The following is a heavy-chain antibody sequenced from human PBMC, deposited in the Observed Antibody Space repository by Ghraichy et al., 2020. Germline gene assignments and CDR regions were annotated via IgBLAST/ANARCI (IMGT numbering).Heavy chain of an antibody. CDR2: ISGSGGST. V-gene: IGHV3-23*01. Sequence: GESLNISCAASGFTFSSYAMSWVRQAPGKGLEWVSAISGSGGSTYYADSVKGRFTISRDNSKNTLYLQMNSLRAEDTAVYYCAKETYYYDSSGYTLFDYWGQGTLVTVSS. CDR1: GFTFSSYA. CDR3: AKETYYYDSSGYTLFDY. J-gene: IGHJ4*02. D-gene: IGHD3-22*01.